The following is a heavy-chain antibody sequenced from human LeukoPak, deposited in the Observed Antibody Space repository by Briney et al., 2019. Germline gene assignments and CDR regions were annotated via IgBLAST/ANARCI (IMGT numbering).Heavy chain of an antibody. J-gene: IGHJ4*02. Sequence: GGSLRLSCAASTFTFSSYNMNWVRQAPGKGLEWVSSISSSGTYIYHRDSVKGRFTISRDNAENSLYLEMNSLRVEDTAVYYCVKSNNLGGDYWGQGTLVTVSS. CDR2: ISSSGTYI. CDR1: TFTFSSYN. CDR3: VKSNNLGGDY. D-gene: IGHD1/OR15-1a*01. V-gene: IGHV3-21*04.